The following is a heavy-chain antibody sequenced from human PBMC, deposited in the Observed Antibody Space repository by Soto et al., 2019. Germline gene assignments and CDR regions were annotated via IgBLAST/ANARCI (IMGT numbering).Heavy chain of an antibody. Sequence: QVQLVQSGAEVKKPGASVKVSCKASGYTFTSYGISWVRQAPGQGLEWMGWISAYNGNTNYAQKLQGIVTMTTDTSTSTAYMELRSLRSDDTAVYYCARVSYDFWSGYYTGDWFDPWGQGTLVTVSS. D-gene: IGHD3-3*01. J-gene: IGHJ5*02. CDR2: ISAYNGNT. CDR1: GYTFTSYG. V-gene: IGHV1-18*01. CDR3: ARVSYDFWSGYYTGDWFDP.